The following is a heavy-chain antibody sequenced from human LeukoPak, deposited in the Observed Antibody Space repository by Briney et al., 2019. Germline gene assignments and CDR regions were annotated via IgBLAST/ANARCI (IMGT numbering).Heavy chain of an antibody. V-gene: IGHV6-1*01. J-gene: IGHJ6*03. D-gene: IGHD1-1*01. CDR3: ARTNWNHRGDYYYYYMDV. Sequence: SQTLSLTCAISGDSVSSNSAAWNWIRQSPSRGLEWLGRTYYRSKWYNDCAVSVKSRITINPDTSKNQFSLQLNSVTPEDTAVYYCARTNWNHRGDYYYYYMDVWGKGTTVTVSS. CDR1: GDSVSSNSAA. CDR2: TYYRSKWYN.